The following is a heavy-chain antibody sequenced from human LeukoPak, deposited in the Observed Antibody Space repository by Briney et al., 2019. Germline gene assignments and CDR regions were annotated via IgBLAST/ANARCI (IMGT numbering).Heavy chain of an antibody. Sequence: GGSLRLPCAASGFTVSDNYMSWVRQAPGKGVEWVSVIYSYGSTYYADSVKGRFIISRDNSKNTLYLQMNSLRAEDTAVYYCARDSTDAARRYNWFDPWGQGTLVTVSS. D-gene: IGHD6-6*01. CDR2: IYSYGST. CDR3: ARDSTDAARRYNWFDP. V-gene: IGHV3-66*01. CDR1: GFTVSDNY. J-gene: IGHJ5*02.